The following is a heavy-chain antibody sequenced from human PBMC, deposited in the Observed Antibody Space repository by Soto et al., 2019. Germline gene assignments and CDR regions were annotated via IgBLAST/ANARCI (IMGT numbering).Heavy chain of an antibody. V-gene: IGHV3-53*04. Sequence: EVQLVESGGGLVQPGGSLRLSCAASGLSVSNNFMSWVRQAPGKGLEWLSVLFSGGSTYYVDSVKGRFTISRHNSKTSIFLQRDSLGPDDTAVYYCARGNGYNVDFDYWGQGTLVTVSS. J-gene: IGHJ4*02. CDR1: GLSVSNNF. D-gene: IGHD5-12*01. CDR2: LFSGGST. CDR3: ARGNGYNVDFDY.